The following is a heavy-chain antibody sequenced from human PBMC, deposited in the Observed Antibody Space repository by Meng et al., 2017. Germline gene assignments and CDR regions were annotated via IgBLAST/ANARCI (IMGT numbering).Heavy chain of an antibody. D-gene: IGHD2-21*02. J-gene: IGHJ5*02. V-gene: IGHV1-69*01. CDR2: IIPIFGTA. CDR1: GGTFSSYA. CDR3: AREIAAAYCGGDCYL. Sequence: GRLVQSGVGGKRPGSSVKVPCKASGGTFSSYAISWVRQAPGQGLEWMGGIIPIFGTANYAQKFQGRVTITADESTSTAYMELSSLRSEDTAVYYCAREIAAAYCGGDCYLWGQGTLVTVFS.